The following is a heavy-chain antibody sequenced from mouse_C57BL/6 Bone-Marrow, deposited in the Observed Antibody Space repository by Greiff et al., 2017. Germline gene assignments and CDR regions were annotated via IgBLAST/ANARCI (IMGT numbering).Heavy chain of an antibody. J-gene: IGHJ1*03. CDR2: IYPGDGDT. D-gene: IGHD1-1*01. V-gene: IGHV1-82*01. Sequence: QVQLQQSGPELVKPGASVKISCKASGYAFSSSWMNWVKQRPGKGLEWIGRIYPGDGDTNYNGKFKGKATLTADKSSSTAYMQLSSLTSEDSAVYFCARSGYYYGSSPDWYFDVWGTGTTVTVSS. CDR1: GYAFSSSW. CDR3: ARSGYYYGSSPDWYFDV.